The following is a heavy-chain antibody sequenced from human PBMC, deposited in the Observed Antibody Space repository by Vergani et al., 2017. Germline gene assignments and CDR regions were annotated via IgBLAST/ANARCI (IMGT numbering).Heavy chain of an antibody. Sequence: QVQLQESGPGLVKPSETLYLTCTVSGGPISSYYWSWIRQPPGKALEWIGYIYYSGRNNYNPSLKSRVTISVDTSKNQFSLKLRSVTAADTAVYYCARDRAANSSIFDPWGQGTLVTVSS. CDR3: ARDRAANSSIFDP. D-gene: IGHD1-1*01. CDR1: GGPISSYY. V-gene: IGHV4-59*01. CDR2: IYYSGRN. J-gene: IGHJ5*02.